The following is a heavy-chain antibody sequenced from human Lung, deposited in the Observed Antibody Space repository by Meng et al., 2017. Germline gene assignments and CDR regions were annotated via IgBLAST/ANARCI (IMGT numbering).Heavy chain of an antibody. CDR3: ARGPTTMAHDFDY. D-gene: IGHD4-11*01. J-gene: IGHJ4*02. CDR2: INHSGST. Sequence: QGQLQQWGAGLLKPSETLSLTCVVSVGPFSDYYWSWIRQPPGKGLEWIGEINHSGSTNYNPSLESRATISVDTSQNNLSLKLSSVTAADSAVYYCARGPTTMAHDFDYWGQGTLVTVSS. V-gene: IGHV4-34*01. CDR1: VGPFSDYY.